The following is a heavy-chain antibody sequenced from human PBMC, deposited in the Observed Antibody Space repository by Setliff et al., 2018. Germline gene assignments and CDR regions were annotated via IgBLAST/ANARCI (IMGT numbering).Heavy chain of an antibody. Sequence: PSETLSLTCTVSGGSISSYYWSWIRQPPGKGLEWIGYIYYSGSADYNPSLKSRATISVDTSKNQFSLKLNSVTAADTAVYYCARGIEYYYESSGFYYASTYWYFDLWGRGTLVTVSS. CDR1: GGSISSYY. CDR2: IYYSGSA. V-gene: IGHV4-59*08. D-gene: IGHD3-22*01. CDR3: ARGIEYYYESSGFYYASTYWYFDL. J-gene: IGHJ2*01.